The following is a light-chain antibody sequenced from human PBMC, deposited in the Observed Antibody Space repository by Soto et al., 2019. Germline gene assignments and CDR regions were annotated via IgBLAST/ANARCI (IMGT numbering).Light chain of an antibody. J-gene: IGLJ3*02. V-gene: IGLV2-23*02. CDR2: EVN. Sequence: QSALTQPASVSGSPGQSIAISCTGTSSDVGSYDRVSWYQQHPRKAPTLMIYEVNKRPSGVSNRFSGSKSGNTASLTISGPQAVDEADFYCRSSVGILNRVFGGGTNLAVL. CDR3: RSSVGILNRV. CDR1: SSDVGSYDR.